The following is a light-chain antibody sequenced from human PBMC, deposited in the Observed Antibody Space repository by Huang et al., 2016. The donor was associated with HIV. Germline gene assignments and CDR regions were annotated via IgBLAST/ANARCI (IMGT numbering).Light chain of an antibody. CDR3: QQYYRLPQT. Sequence: DIVMTQSPDSLTVSLGERATIKCRSSQSVLYSSNSKNYLAWFQQKPGRAPRLLIYWASARESGVPDRFSGSGSGKDFTLTIDRLEAEDAAIYYCQQYYRLPQTFGQGTRVEIK. CDR2: WAS. V-gene: IGKV4-1*01. J-gene: IGKJ1*01. CDR1: QSVLYSSNSKNY.